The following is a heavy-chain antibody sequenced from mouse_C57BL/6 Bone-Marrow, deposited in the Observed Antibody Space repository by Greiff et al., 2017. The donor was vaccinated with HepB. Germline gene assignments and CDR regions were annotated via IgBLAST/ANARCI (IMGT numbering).Heavy chain of an antibody. J-gene: IGHJ2*01. CDR3: ARRKYYYFDY. CDR2: INPYNGGT. D-gene: IGHD5-1*01. V-gene: IGHV1-19*01. CDR1: GYTFTDYY. Sequence: EVQLQQSGPVLVKPGASVKMSCKASGYTFTDYYMNWVKQSHGKSLEWIGVINPYNGGTSYNQKFKGKATLTVDKSSSTAYMELNSLTSEDSAVYYCARRKYYYFDYWGQGTTLTVSS.